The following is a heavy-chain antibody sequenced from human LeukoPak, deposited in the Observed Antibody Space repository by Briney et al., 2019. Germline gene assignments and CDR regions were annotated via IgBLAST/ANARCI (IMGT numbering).Heavy chain of an antibody. D-gene: IGHD5-24*01. CDR1: GGSISSYY. Sequence: RPSETLSLTCTVSGGSISSYYWSWIRQPPGKGLEWIGYIYYSGSTNYNPSLKSRVTISVDTSKNQFSLKLSSVTAADTAVYYCARGTDAYKAGNYWGQGTLVTVSS. V-gene: IGHV4-59*01. CDR2: IYYSGST. J-gene: IGHJ4*02. CDR3: ARGTDAYKAGNY.